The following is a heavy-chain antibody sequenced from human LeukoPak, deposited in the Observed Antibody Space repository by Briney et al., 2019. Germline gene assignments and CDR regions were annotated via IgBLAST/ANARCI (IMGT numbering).Heavy chain of an antibody. CDR2: VSYDGNSK. J-gene: IGHJ4*02. CDR3: ARWGSSYYFDC. CDR1: AFTFRNFA. Sequence: PGTSLRLSCAASAFTFRNFAMHWVRQAPGKGLEWVAFVSYDGNSKYYADSVKGRFTIPRDNSRNTLFLQMNSLSAEDTALYYCARWGSSYYFDCWGQGTLVTVSS. D-gene: IGHD3-16*01. V-gene: IGHV3-30*14.